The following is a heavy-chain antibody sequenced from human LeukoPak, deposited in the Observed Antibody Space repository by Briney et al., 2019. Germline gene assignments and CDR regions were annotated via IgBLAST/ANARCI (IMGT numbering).Heavy chain of an antibody. Sequence: GGSPILSCAASVFTFSIYAISWVRQVPAKVLELVSAITGSGGITYYSDSVMGRFSISKDNSKNTLYLQMDSLRAEDTAVYYCAKGCVSANCNEGRWFDPWGQGTLVTVSS. CDR3: AKGCVSANCNEGRWFDP. V-gene: IGHV3-23*01. CDR1: VFTFSIYA. CDR2: ITGSGGIT. D-gene: IGHD1-1*01. J-gene: IGHJ5*02.